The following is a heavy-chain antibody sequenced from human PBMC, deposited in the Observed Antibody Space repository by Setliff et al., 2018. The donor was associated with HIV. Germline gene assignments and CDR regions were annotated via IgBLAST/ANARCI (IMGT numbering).Heavy chain of an antibody. D-gene: IGHD1-26*01. CDR1: GYTVTTYG. CDR2: FNTETRNP. Sequence: EASVKVSCKASGYTVTTYGISWVRQAPGQGLEWMGWFNTETRNPMYAQAFKGRLVFSLDTSVSTAYLQINSLKAEDTAMCYCARVGSYWSTFDYWGQGALVTVS. V-gene: IGHV7-4-1*02. CDR3: ARVGSYWSTFDY. J-gene: IGHJ4*02.